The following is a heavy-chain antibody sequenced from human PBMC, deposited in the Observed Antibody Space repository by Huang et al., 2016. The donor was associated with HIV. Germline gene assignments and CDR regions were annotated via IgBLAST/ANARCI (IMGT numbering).Heavy chain of an antibody. J-gene: IGHJ3*02. D-gene: IGHD3-22*01. CDR2: SYGDDVK. CDR3: AHRRVLSYFDGRGYYYAFDI. CDR1: GFSLSSGGVG. V-gene: IGHV2-5*02. Sequence: QITFNESGPTLVKPTQTLTLTCTFSGFSLSSGGVGVGWIRQPPGKDMEWLALSYGDDVKRYSPSLKNRLTITKDTSKDQVVFTLTNMDPEDTATYYCAHRRVLSYFDGRGYYYAFDIWGQGIAVAVSS.